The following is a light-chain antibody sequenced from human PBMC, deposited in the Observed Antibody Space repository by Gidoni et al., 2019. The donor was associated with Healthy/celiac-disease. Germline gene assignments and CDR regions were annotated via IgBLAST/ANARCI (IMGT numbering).Light chain of an antibody. Sequence: EIALTQSPGTLSSSPGERATLSCRASQSVSSSYLAWYQQKPGQAPRILIYSASSRATGIPDRFSGSGSGTDFTLTISRLEPEDVAVYYWQQYGSSLTFGGXTKVEIK. V-gene: IGKV3-20*01. CDR1: QSVSSSY. CDR2: SAS. CDR3: QQYGSSLT. J-gene: IGKJ4*01.